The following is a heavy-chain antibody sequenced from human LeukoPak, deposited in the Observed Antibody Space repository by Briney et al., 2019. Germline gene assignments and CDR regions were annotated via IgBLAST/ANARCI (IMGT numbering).Heavy chain of an antibody. CDR1: GFTFSSYA. J-gene: IGHJ4*02. CDR3: AKDLNWNPLCLDY. CDR2: ISGSGGST. D-gene: IGHD1-20*01. Sequence: GGSLRLSCAASGFTFSSYAITWVRQAPGKGLEWVSAISGSGGSTYYADSVKGRFTISRDNSKNTLYLQMNSLRVEDTAVYYCAKDLNWNPLCLDYWGQGTLVTVSS. V-gene: IGHV3-23*01.